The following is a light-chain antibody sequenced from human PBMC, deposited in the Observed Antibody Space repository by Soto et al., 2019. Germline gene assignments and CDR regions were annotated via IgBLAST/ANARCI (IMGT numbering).Light chain of an antibody. V-gene: IGKV3-11*01. CDR2: DAS. J-gene: IGKJ1*01. CDR1: QSVSSY. Sequence: EIVLTQSPATLPLSPGERATLSCRASQSVSSYLAWYQQKPGQAPRLLIYDASNRATGIPARFSGSGSGTDFTLTISRLEPEDFAVYYCQQYITSPRTFGPGTKVDIK. CDR3: QQYITSPRT.